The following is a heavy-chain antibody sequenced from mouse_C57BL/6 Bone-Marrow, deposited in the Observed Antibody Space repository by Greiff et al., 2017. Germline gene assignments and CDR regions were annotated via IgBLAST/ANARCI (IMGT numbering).Heavy chain of an antibody. CDR2: IDPSDSYT. V-gene: IGHV1-69*01. J-gene: IGHJ3*01. Sequence: QVQLQQSGAELVMPGASVKLSCKASGYTFTSYWMHWVKQRPGQGLEWIGEIDPSDSYTNYNQKFKGKSTLTADTSSSTAYMQLSSLTSEDSAVYYCASTWFAYWGQGTLVTVSA. CDR1: GYTFTSYW. CDR3: ASTWFAY.